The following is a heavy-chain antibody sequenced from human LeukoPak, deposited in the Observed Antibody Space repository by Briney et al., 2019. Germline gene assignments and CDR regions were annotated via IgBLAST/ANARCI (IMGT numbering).Heavy chain of an antibody. CDR3: AKGDRYCSTTSCSPGHRGFDY. CDR2: IRYDGSNK. CDR1: GFTFSDYG. J-gene: IGHJ4*02. V-gene: IGHV3-30*02. D-gene: IGHD2-2*01. Sequence: GGSLRLSCAASGFTFSDYGMHWVRQAPGKGLEWVGFIRYDGSNKYYADSVKGPFTISRDNSKNTLFLQMNSLRAEDTAVYYCAKGDRYCSTTSCSPGHRGFDYWGQGTLVTVSS.